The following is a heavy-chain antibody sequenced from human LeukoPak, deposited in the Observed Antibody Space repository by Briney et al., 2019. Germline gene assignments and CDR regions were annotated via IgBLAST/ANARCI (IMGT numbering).Heavy chain of an antibody. J-gene: IGHJ4*02. CDR2: ISSSSTYI. V-gene: IGHV3-21*06. CDR1: GFTFSDYN. Sequence: GGSLRLSCAASGFTFSDYNMNWVRQAPGKGLEWVSVISSSSTYIYYADSMQRRFTISRDNAKNSLYLQMDSVRAEDTAVYYFARVSTAVSLAIDYWGQGTLVTVST. D-gene: IGHD6-13*01. CDR3: ARVSTAVSLAIDY.